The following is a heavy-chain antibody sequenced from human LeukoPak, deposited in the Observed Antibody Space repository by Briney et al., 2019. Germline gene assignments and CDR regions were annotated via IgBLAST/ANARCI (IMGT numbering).Heavy chain of an antibody. Sequence: GGSLRLSCAASGFTFSSYAMHWVRQAPGKGLEWVAVISYDGSNKYYADSVKGRFTISRDNSKNTLYLQMNSLRAEDTAVYYCAKEYGDYVNLDWFDPWGQGTLVTVSS. CDR3: AKEYGDYVNLDWFDP. CDR2: ISYDGSNK. J-gene: IGHJ5*02. V-gene: IGHV3-30-3*01. CDR1: GFTFSSYA. D-gene: IGHD4-17*01.